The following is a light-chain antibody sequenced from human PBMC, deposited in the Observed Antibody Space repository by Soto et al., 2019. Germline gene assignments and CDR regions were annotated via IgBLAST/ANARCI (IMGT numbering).Light chain of an antibody. CDR3: QQCSVWPRT. J-gene: IGKJ1*01. Sequence: EIVMTQSPATLSVSPGERATLSCRASQSIAGNLAWYQQRPGQAPRLLIYGASTRATGIPARFSGSGSGTEFTLTISSLQSEDFAVYYCQQCSVWPRTFGQGTKVDTK. CDR2: GAS. V-gene: IGKV3-15*01. CDR1: QSIAGN.